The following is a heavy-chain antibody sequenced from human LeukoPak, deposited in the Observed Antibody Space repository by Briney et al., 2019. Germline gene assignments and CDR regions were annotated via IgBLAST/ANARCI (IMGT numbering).Heavy chain of an antibody. V-gene: IGHV1-69*05. J-gene: IGHJ3*02. CDR1: GGTFSSYA. Sequence: SVKVSCKASGGTFSSYAISWVRQAPGQGLEWMGRIIPIFGTANYAQKFQGRVTITTDESTSTAYMELSSLRSEDTAVYYCARDLLCCGGDCYSSVIWGQGTMVTVSS. CDR2: IIPIFGTA. CDR3: ARDLLCCGGDCYSSVI. D-gene: IGHD2-21*02.